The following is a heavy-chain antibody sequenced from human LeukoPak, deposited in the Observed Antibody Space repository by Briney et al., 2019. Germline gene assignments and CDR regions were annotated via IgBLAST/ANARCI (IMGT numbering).Heavy chain of an antibody. Sequence: ASVKVSCKASGYTFTTYAISWVRQAPGQGLEWMGWISTYNGNTNYAQKFQGRVTLTTDTSTSTAYMDLRSLRSDDTAVYHCARVALGSWYFDLWGRGTLVAVSS. J-gene: IGHJ2*01. CDR3: ARVALGSWYFDL. D-gene: IGHD2-15*01. CDR1: GYTFTTYA. CDR2: ISTYNGNT. V-gene: IGHV1-18*01.